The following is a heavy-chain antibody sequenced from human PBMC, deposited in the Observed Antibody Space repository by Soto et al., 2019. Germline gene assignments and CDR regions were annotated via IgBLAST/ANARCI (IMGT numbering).Heavy chain of an antibody. Sequence: SLTCTVSGGSISSGDYYWSWIRQPPGKGLEWIGYIYYSGSTYYNPSLKSRVTISVDTSKNQFSLKLSSVTAADTAVYYCAREGVGIFGVVISPYGMDVWGQGTTVTVSS. CDR1: GGSISSGDYY. D-gene: IGHD3-3*01. CDR3: AREGVGIFGVVISPYGMDV. CDR2: IYYSGST. J-gene: IGHJ6*02. V-gene: IGHV4-30-4*01.